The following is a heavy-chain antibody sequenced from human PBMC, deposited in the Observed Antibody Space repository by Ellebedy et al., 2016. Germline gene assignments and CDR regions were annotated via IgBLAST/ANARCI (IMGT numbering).Heavy chain of an antibody. Sequence: GESLKISXKGSGYSFTSYWIGWVRQMPGKGLEWMGIIYPGDSDTRYSPSFQGQVTISADKSISTAYLQWSSLKASDTAMYYCASSYCGGDCYSDHFQHWGQGTLVTVSS. V-gene: IGHV5-51*01. CDR3: ASSYCGGDCYSDHFQH. CDR1: GYSFTSYW. D-gene: IGHD2-21*02. CDR2: IYPGDSDT. J-gene: IGHJ1*01.